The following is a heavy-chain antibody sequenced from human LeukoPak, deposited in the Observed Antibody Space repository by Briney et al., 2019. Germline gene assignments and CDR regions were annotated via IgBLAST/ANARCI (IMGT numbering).Heavy chain of an antibody. D-gene: IGHD3-9*01. CDR2: IYYSGST. J-gene: IGHJ2*01. CDR1: GGSISSSSYY. Sequence: PSETLSLTCTVSGGSISSSSYYWGWLRQPPGKGLEWIGSIYYSGSTYYNPSLKSRVTISVDTSKNQFSLKLSSVTAADTAVYYCASRAGYPRAYWYFDLWGRGTLVTVSS. V-gene: IGHV4-39*07. CDR3: ASRAGYPRAYWYFDL.